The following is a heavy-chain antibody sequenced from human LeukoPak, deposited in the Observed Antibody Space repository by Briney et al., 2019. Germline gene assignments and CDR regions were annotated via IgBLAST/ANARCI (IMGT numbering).Heavy chain of an antibody. Sequence: GGSLRLSCAASGFPFNSYWMTWVRQAPGKGLEWVANIRQDGSTKYYVDSVKGRFTISRDDAMNSLYLQMNSLRAEDTAIYYCAREWADIVVEVAATRDAFDIWGQGTMVTVSS. J-gene: IGHJ3*02. CDR1: GFPFNSYW. D-gene: IGHD2-15*01. CDR3: AREWADIVVEVAATRDAFDI. CDR2: IRQDGSTK. V-gene: IGHV3-7*03.